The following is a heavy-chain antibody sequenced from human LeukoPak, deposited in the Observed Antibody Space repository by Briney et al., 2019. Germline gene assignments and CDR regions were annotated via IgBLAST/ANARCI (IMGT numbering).Heavy chain of an antibody. Sequence: XVSCXXXGGTXXXYAISXVRQAPGQGLEWMGGIIPIFGTANYAQKFQGRVTITADESTSTAYMELSSLRSEDTAVYYCAKTYYYDSSGYYFDYWGQGTLVTVSS. J-gene: IGHJ4*02. CDR1: GGTXXXYA. D-gene: IGHD3-22*01. V-gene: IGHV1-69*01. CDR2: IIPIFGTA. CDR3: AKTYYYDSSGYYFDY.